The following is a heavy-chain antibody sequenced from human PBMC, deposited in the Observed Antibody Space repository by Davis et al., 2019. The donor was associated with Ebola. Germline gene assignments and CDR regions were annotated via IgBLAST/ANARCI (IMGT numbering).Heavy chain of an antibody. D-gene: IGHD5-18*01. CDR1: GFTVSSNH. J-gene: IGHJ4*02. V-gene: IGHV3-53*05. Sequence: GGSLRLSCAASGFTVSSNHMSWVRQAPGKGLEWVSVIYDHSTAYADSVRGRFIISRDKSNNTLYLEMNSLRVDDTAVYYCAREGYTNAWDNYFDYWGQGTLVTVSS. CDR3: AREGYTNAWDNYFDY. CDR2: IYDHST.